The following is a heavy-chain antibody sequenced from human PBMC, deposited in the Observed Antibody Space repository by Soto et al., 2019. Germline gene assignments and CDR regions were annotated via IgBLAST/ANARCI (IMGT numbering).Heavy chain of an antibody. Sequence: EVPLVESGGGLEQPGGSLRLSCAASGVTFSDSSMNWVRQAPGKRLEWVSYISGSSKTIYYADSVKGRFTISRDNAKNSVYLQMNSLRDEDTAVYYCAGDKKWAFDYWGQGALVTVSS. V-gene: IGHV3-48*02. CDR1: GVTFSDSS. J-gene: IGHJ4*02. CDR3: AGDKKWAFDY. CDR2: ISGSSKTI. D-gene: IGHD1-26*01.